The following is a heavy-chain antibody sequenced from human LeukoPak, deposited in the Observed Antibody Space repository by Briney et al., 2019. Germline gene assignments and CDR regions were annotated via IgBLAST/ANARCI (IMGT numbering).Heavy chain of an antibody. CDR1: GITFSDYS. J-gene: IGHJ4*02. CDR3: ATDYSNDY. CDR2: ISSSSSYL. Sequence: GGSLRLSCAAPGITFSDYSMNWVRKAPGKGLEWVSSISSSSSYLYYADSVKGRFTTSRNNAKNSLYLQMNSLRVEDTAVYYCATDYSNDYWGQGTLVTVS. D-gene: IGHD1-26*01. V-gene: IGHV3-21*01.